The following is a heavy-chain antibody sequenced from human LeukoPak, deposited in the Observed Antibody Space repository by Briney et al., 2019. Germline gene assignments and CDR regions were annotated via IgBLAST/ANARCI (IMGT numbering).Heavy chain of an antibody. CDR2: ISSSSSYI. D-gene: IGHD6-13*01. V-gene: IGHV3-21*01. CDR1: GFTFSSYS. CDR3: ARVIIAAAGTRSGYYMDV. Sequence: GSLRLSCAASGFTFSSYSMNWVRQAPGKGLEWVSSISSSSSYIYYADSVKGRFTISRDNAKNSLYLQMNSLRAEDTAVYYCARVIIAAAGTRSGYYMDVWGKGTTVTVSS. J-gene: IGHJ6*03.